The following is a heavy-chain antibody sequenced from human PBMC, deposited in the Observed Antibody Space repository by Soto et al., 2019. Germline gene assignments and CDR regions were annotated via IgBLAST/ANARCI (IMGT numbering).Heavy chain of an antibody. Sequence: QVQLVESGGGVVQPGRSPRLSCAASGFTFSSYGMHWVRQAPGKGLEWVAVIWYDGSNKYYADSVKGRFTISRDNSKNTLYLQMNSLRAEDTAVYYCVTGYCSSTSCYQFDYWGQGTLVTVSS. CDR1: GFTFSSYG. CDR3: VTGYCSSTSCYQFDY. CDR2: IWYDGSNK. D-gene: IGHD2-2*01. J-gene: IGHJ4*02. V-gene: IGHV3-33*01.